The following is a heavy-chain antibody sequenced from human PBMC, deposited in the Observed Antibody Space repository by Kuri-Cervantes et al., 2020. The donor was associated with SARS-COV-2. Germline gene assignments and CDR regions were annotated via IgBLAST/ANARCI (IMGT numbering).Heavy chain of an antibody. CDR1: GGSISSYY. CDR3: ARGNGAVATSGYWYFDL. V-gene: IGHV4-59*01. J-gene: IGHJ2*01. CDR2: IYYSGTT. Sequence: SETLSLTCTVSGGSISSYYGSWIRQPPGKGLEYTGYIYYSGTTNYNPSLKSRVTITVDTSKNQFSLKLSSVTAADTAMYLCARGNGAVATSGYWYFDLWGRGTLVTVSS. D-gene: IGHD6-19*01.